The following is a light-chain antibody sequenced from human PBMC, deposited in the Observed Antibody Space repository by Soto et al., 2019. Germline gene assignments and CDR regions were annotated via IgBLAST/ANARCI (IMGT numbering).Light chain of an antibody. V-gene: IGLV2-14*01. J-gene: IGLJ2*01. CDR2: EVT. Sequence: QSALTQPACVSGSPGQSITISCTGTSSDVGGYNFVSWYQQHPGKAPKLMIYEVTNRPSGVSNRFSGSKSVNTASLTISGLQAEDEADYYCSSYTGSTTVVFGGGTKLTVL. CDR1: SSDVGGYNF. CDR3: SSYTGSTTVV.